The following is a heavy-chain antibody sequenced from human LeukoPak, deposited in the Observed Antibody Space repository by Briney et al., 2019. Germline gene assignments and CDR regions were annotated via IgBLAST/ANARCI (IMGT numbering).Heavy chain of an antibody. D-gene: IGHD3-22*01. CDR3: AREPEITMIIAVIGGPLDY. J-gene: IGHJ4*02. CDR1: GFTFSSYA. Sequence: GRSLRLSCAASGFTFSSYAMHWVRQAPGKGLEWVAVISYDGSNKYYADSVKGRFIISRDNRKNTLYLQMNSLRAEDTAVYYCAREPEITMIIAVIGGPLDYWGQGTLVTVSS. V-gene: IGHV3-30*04. CDR2: ISYDGSNK.